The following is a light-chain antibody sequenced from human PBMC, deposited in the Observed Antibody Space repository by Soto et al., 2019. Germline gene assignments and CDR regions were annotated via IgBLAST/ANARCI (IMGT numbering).Light chain of an antibody. V-gene: IGKV3-20*01. CDR1: QSVRSNY. J-gene: IGKJ1*01. CDR3: QQSTDLPRT. CDR2: GAS. Sequence: VLTKSPVALSLYKGERATLSCRASQSVRSNYLAWFQQKPGQAPRLLIYGASNRATGIPDRFSGSGSGTDFTLTISRLEPEDFAVYYCQQSTDLPRTSGQGTKVDI.